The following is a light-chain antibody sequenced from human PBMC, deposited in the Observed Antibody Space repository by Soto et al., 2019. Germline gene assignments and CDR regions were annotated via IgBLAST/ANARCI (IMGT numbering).Light chain of an antibody. Sequence: DIQMTQSPSTLSASVGDGVTITCRASQSISNRLAWYQQRPGKAPKYLIYDASTLDSGAPSRFSGSGSGTDFTFTISSLQPEDFATYYCQQANSFPLTFGGGTKVDIK. CDR2: DAS. J-gene: IGKJ4*01. V-gene: IGKV1-5*01. CDR3: QQANSFPLT. CDR1: QSISNR.